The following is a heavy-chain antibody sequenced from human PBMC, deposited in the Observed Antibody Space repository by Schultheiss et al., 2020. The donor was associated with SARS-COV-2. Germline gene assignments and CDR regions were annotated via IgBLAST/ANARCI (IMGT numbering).Heavy chain of an antibody. Sequence: GESLKISCAASGFTFSKAWMSWVRQAPGKGLEWVSSISSSSSYIYYADSVKGRFTISRDNSKNTLYLQMNSLRAEDTAVYYCAKGGYFDYWGQGTLVTVSS. CDR3: AKGGYFDY. D-gene: IGHD2-15*01. V-gene: IGHV3-21*01. J-gene: IGHJ4*02. CDR1: GFTFSKAW. CDR2: ISSSSSYI.